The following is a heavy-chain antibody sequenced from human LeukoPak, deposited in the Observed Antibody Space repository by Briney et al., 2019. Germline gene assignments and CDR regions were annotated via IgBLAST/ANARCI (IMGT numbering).Heavy chain of an antibody. CDR2: IGTAGDT. J-gene: IGHJ4*02. V-gene: IGHV3-13*01. D-gene: IGHD6-19*01. CDR3: ARGQYSSGSDTDFDY. Sequence: PGESLRLSCAASRFTFSSYDMHWVRQPTGKGLEWVSAIGTAGDTYYPGSVKGRFTISRENAKNSLYLQMNSLRAGDTAVYYCARGQYSSGSDTDFDYCGQGTLVTVSS. CDR1: RFTFSSYD.